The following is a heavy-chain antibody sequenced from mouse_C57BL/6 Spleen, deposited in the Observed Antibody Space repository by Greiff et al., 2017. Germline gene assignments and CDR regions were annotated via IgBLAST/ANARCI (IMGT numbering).Heavy chain of an antibody. CDR2: INPSNGGT. V-gene: IGHV1-53*01. D-gene: IGHD3-2*02. Sequence: QVQLQQPGTELVKPGASVKLSCKASGYTFTSYWMHWVKQRPGQGLEWIGNINPSNGGTNYNEKFKSKATLTVDKSSSTAYLQLSSLTSEDSAVYYCRRWWSTSSGDIDYWGQGTTLTVSS. CDR3: RRWWSTSSGDIDY. CDR1: GYTFTSYW. J-gene: IGHJ2*01.